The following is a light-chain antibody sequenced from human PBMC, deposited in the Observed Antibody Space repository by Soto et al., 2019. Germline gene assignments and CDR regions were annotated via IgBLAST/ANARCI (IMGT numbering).Light chain of an antibody. Sequence: EIVMTQSPGTLSVSPGERATLSCRASQTVDTYIAWYQQRPGQPPRLLIHDTSHRASGVPARFRGSGSGTDFTLTITSLEPEDFAVYFCQQRRNWVSFGPGTRV. CDR3: QQRRNWVS. CDR2: DTS. V-gene: IGKV3-11*01. J-gene: IGKJ3*01. CDR1: QTVDTY.